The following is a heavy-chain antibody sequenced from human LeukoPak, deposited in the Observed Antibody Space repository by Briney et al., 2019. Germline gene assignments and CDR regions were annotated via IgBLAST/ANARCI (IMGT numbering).Heavy chain of an antibody. CDR3: ARPAPYYGSGIE. CDR2: FYRGGST. Sequence: GGSLRLSCVVSGLNISTNYMSWVRQAPGKGLEWVSVFYRGGSTYYADSVKGRFTISRDNSKNTLYLQMNSLRAEDTAVYYCARPAPYYGSGIEWGQGTLVTVSS. J-gene: IGHJ4*02. CDR1: GLNISTNY. D-gene: IGHD3-10*01. V-gene: IGHV3-53*01.